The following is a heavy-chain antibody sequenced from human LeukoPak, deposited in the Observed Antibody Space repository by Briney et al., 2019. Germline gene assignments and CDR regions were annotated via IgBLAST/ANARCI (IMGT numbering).Heavy chain of an antibody. J-gene: IGHJ5*02. D-gene: IGHD4-23*01. CDR1: GYTFTSYY. CDR2: INPSGGST. Sequence: ASVKVSCKASGYTFTSYYMHWVRQAPGQGLEWMGIINPSGGSTSYAQKFQGRVTMTRDMSTSTDYMELSSLRSEDTAVYYCARDNSVEDSAWWFDPWGQGTLVTVSS. V-gene: IGHV1-46*01. CDR3: ARDNSVEDSAWWFDP.